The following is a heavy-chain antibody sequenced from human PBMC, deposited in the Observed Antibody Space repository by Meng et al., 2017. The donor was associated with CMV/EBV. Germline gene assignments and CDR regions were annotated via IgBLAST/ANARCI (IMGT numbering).Heavy chain of an antibody. CDR3: ARDPPGDGEQYYYYGMDV. Sequence: ASVKVSCKASGYTFTSYYMHWVRQAPGQGLEWMGIINPSGGSTSYAQKFQGRVTMTRDTSTNTVYMELSSLRSEDTAVYYCARDPPGDGEQYYYYGMDVWGQGTTVTVSS. J-gene: IGHJ6*02. D-gene: IGHD4-17*01. V-gene: IGHV1-46*01. CDR1: GYTFTSYY. CDR2: INPSGGST.